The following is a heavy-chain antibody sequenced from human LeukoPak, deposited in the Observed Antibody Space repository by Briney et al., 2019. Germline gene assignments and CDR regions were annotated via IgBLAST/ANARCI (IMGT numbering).Heavy chain of an antibody. CDR1: GFTFSSYW. D-gene: IGHD6-19*01. CDR3: AATAVAGTGGDY. CDR2: INHNGNVN. Sequence: SGGSLRLSCAASGFTFSSYWMNWARQAPGKGLEWVASINHNGNVNYYVDSVKGRFTISRDNAKNSLYLQMSNLRAEDTAVYYCAATAVAGTGGDYWGQGTLVTVSS. V-gene: IGHV3-7*03. J-gene: IGHJ4*02.